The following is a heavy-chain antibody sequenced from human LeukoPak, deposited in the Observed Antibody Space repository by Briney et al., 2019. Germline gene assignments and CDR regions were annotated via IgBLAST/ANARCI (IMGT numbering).Heavy chain of an antibody. Sequence: GASVKVSCKASGYTFTSYGISWVRQAPGQGLEWMGWISAYNGNTNYAQKLQGRVTMTTDTSTSTAYMELRSLRSDDTAVYYCARVKPASWELQREFDYWGQGTLVTVSS. CDR3: ARVKPASWELQREFDY. J-gene: IGHJ4*02. D-gene: IGHD1-26*01. V-gene: IGHV1-18*01. CDR1: GYTFTSYG. CDR2: ISAYNGNT.